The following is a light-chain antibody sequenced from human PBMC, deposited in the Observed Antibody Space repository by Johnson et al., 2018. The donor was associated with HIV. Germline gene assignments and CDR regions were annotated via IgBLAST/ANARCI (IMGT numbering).Light chain of an antibody. CDR1: SSNIGNNY. V-gene: IGLV1-51*02. Sequence: QAVLTQPPSVSAAPGQKVTISCSGSSSNIGNNYLSWYQQLPGTAPKLLIYENNKRPSGIPDRFSGSKSGTSATLATTGLQTADEADYYCRTGDSTLSAPRYVFGTGTNVTVL. CDR3: RTGDSTLSAPRYV. J-gene: IGLJ1*01. CDR2: ENN.